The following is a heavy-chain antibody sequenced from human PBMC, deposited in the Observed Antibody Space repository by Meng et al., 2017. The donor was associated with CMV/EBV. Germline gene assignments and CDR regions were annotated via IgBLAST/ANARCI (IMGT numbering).Heavy chain of an antibody. CDR1: GGTFSSYG. Sequence: SVKVSCKASGGTFSSYGITWVRQAPGQGLEWMGGIIPIFGTANYAQKFQGRVTITTDESTSTAYMELSSLRSEDTAVYYCARTYYDFWSGYYTAYYYGMDVWGQGTTVTVSS. CDR3: ARTYYDFWSGYYTAYYYGMDV. D-gene: IGHD3-3*01. V-gene: IGHV1-69*05. J-gene: IGHJ6*02. CDR2: IIPIFGTA.